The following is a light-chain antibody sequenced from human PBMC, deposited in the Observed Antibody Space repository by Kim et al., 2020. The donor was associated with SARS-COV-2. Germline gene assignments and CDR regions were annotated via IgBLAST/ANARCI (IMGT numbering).Light chain of an antibody. CDR1: NIGSKN. V-gene: IGLV3-9*01. CDR2: RDS. J-gene: IGLJ2*01. CDR3: QVWDSSNVV. Sequence: SVARGQTASITCRGNNIGSKNVHWYQQKPGQAPVLVIYRDSNRPSGIPERFSGSNSGNTATLTISRAQAGDEADYYCQVWDSSNVVFGGGTQLTVL.